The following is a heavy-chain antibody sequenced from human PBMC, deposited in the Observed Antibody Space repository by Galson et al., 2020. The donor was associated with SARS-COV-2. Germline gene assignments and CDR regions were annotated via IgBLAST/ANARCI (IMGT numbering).Heavy chain of an antibody. CDR1: GGSISSGGYY. D-gene: IGHD6-13*01. CDR2: IYYSGST. J-gene: IGHJ6*02. Sequence: SQTLSLTCTVSGGSISSGGYYWSWIRQHPGKGLEWIGYIYYSGSTYYNPSLKSRVTISVDTSKNQFSLKLSSVTAADTAVYYCARDLIGGAAAGLYYYYGMDVWGQGTTVTVSS. CDR3: ARDLIGGAAAGLYYYYGMDV. V-gene: IGHV4-31*03.